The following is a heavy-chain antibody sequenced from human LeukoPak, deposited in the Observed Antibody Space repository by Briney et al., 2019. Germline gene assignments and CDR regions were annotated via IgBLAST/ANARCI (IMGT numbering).Heavy chain of an antibody. CDR3: ARHRDHSSSVAFDI. V-gene: IGHV4-59*08. J-gene: IGHJ3*02. CDR2: IYYSGST. Sequence: SETLSLTCTVFGGSISSYYWSWIRQPPGKGLEWIGYIYYSGSTNYNPSLKSRVTISVDTSKNQFSLKLSSVTAADTAVYYCARHRDHSSSVAFDIWGQGTMVTVSS. CDR1: GGSISSYY. D-gene: IGHD6-6*01.